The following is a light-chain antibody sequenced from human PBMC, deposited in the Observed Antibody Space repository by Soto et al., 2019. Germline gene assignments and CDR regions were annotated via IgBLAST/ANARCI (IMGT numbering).Light chain of an antibody. CDR1: QGISNY. CDR3: QKYNSDPYT. Sequence: DIQMTQSPSSLSASVGDRVTITCRASQGISNYLAWYQQKPGKVPKLLIYPASTLQSGVPSRFSCSGSVTDFTLSISSLQPEDVATYYCQKYNSDPYTFGQGTKLEIK. CDR2: PAS. V-gene: IGKV1-27*01. J-gene: IGKJ2*01.